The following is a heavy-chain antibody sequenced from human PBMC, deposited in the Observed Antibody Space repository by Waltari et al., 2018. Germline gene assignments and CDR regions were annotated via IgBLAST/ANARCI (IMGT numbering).Heavy chain of an antibody. CDR3: ARRERGNGYTGAFDV. V-gene: IGHV5-51*01. CDR2: IYPGDSET. CDR1: GYSFTNYW. J-gene: IGHJ3*01. Sequence: EVQLVQSGAEVKKPGESLKISCKGSGYSFTNYWIGWVRQMPGKGLESLGIIYPGDSETRFNPAFQGQVTISVDKSIPTAYLQWSSLKASDTAMYYCARRERGNGYTGAFDVWGQGTMVTVSS. D-gene: IGHD5-12*01.